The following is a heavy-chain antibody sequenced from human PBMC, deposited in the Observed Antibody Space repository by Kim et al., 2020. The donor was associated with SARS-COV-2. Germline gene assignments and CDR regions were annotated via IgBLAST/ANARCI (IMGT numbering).Heavy chain of an antibody. Sequence: SETLSLTCAVYGGSFSGYYWSWIRQPPGKGLEWIGEINHSGSTNYNPSLKSRVTISVDTSKNQFSLKLSSVTAADTAVYYCARVMYRLLWFGNPANTQKWRRGWYFDLWGRGTLVTVSS. CDR3: ARVMYRLLWFGNPANTQKWRRGWYFDL. J-gene: IGHJ2*01. CDR2: INHSGST. CDR1: GGSFSGYY. D-gene: IGHD3-10*01. V-gene: IGHV4-34*01.